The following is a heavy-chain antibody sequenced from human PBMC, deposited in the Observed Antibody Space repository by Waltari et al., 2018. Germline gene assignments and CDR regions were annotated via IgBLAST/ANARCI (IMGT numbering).Heavy chain of an antibody. V-gene: IGHV3-21*01. CDR2: ISSSSSYI. CDR3: ARDLYGDYGLGAFDI. CDR1: GFTSSGYS. D-gene: IGHD4-17*01. J-gene: IGHJ3*02. Sequence: EVQLVESGGGLVKPGGSLSLSCAASGFTSSGYSMTWVRQAPGKGLEWVSSISSSSSYIYYADSVKGRFTISRDNAKNSLYLQMNSLRAEDTAVYYCARDLYGDYGLGAFDIWGQGTMVTVSS.